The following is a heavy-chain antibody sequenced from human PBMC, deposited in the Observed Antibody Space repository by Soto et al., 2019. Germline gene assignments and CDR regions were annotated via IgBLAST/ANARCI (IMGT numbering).Heavy chain of an antibody. Sequence: EVQLVQSEAEVKKPGESLRISCKGSGYSFTSYWISWVRQMPGKGLEWMGRIDPSDSYTNYSPSFPGHVTISAAKSISPAYLQRSSLKASDTAMYYCARLRVGFGELLTYWGQGTLVTVSS. J-gene: IGHJ4*02. CDR1: GYSFTSYW. CDR3: ARLRVGFGELLTY. CDR2: IDPSDSYT. D-gene: IGHD3-10*01. V-gene: IGHV5-10-1*01.